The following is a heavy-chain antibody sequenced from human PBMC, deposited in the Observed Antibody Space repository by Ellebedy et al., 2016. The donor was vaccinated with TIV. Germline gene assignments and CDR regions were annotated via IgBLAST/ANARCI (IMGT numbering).Heavy chain of an antibody. D-gene: IGHD2-2*01. CDR1: GFTFSSYG. Sequence: GESLKISXAASGFTFSSYGMHWVRQAPGKGLEWVAVISYDGSNKYYADSVKGRFTISRDNSKNTLYLQMNSLRAEDTAVYYCAKVGTGVPAAIDYWGQGTLVTVSS. V-gene: IGHV3-30*18. J-gene: IGHJ4*02. CDR3: AKVGTGVPAAIDY. CDR2: ISYDGSNK.